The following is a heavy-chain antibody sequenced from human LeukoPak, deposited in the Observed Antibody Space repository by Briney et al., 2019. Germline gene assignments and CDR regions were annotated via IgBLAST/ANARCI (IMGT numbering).Heavy chain of an antibody. CDR3: ARDSHSGLLLGGYFDY. V-gene: IGHV3-64*01. CDR2: ISSNGGST. Sequence: PGGSLRLSCAASGFTFSSYAMHWVRQAPGKGLEYVSAISSNGGSTYYANSVKGRFTISRDNSKNTLYLQMGSLRAEDMAVYYCARDSHSGLLLGGYFDYWGQGTLVTVSS. D-gene: IGHD1-26*01. CDR1: GFTFSSYA. J-gene: IGHJ4*02.